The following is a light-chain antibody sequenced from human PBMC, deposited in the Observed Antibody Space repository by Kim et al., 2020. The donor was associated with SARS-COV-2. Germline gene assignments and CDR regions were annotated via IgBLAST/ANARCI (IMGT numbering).Light chain of an antibody. V-gene: IGLV3-1*01. CDR2: EDH. CDR1: KLGNRN. CDR3: QAWDSSSAV. Sequence: ESQGHKASITCSGDKLGNRNAYWYQKRPGQSPVLVIYEDHRRPSGIPERFSGSNSGNTATLTISGTQAMDEADYYCQAWDSSSAVFGGGTQLTVL. J-gene: IGLJ3*02.